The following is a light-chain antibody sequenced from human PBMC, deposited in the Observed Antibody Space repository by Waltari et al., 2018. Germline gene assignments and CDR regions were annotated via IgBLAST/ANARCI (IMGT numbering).Light chain of an antibody. CDR1: QSVSSD. Sequence: DTVMPQSPATLYLSPGERATLSCRASQSVSSDLAWYQQKPGQPPRLLIYGASTRATGIPARFSGSGSGTEFTLTISSLQSEDCAVYYCQQYNNWPRTFGQGTKVEIK. V-gene: IGKV3-15*01. CDR2: GAS. J-gene: IGKJ1*01. CDR3: QQYNNWPRT.